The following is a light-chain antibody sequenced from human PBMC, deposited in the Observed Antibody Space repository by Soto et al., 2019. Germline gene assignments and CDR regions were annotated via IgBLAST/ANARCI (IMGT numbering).Light chain of an antibody. CDR2: EAS. J-gene: IGKJ2*01. CDR3: HQYNNWPPFT. Sequence: EIVMTQSPATLSVSPGERATLSCRASQSISTNLAWYQQKPGQAPRLLIYEASTRATGTPARFSGSGSGTEFTLTISSLQSEDFAIYYCHQYNNWPPFTFGQGTKVDI. V-gene: IGKV3-15*01. CDR1: QSISTN.